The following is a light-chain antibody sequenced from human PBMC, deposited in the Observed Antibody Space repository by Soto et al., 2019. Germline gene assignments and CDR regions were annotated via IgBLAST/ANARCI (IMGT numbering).Light chain of an antibody. CDR1: QSVSSSY. V-gene: IGKV3D-20*02. Sequence: EIVLTQSPGTLSLSPGERATLSCRASQSVSSSYLAWYQQKPGQAPRFLIYGTSSRATGIPDRFSGSGSGTDFTLTISSLEPEDFAVYYCQQRSSLFTFGGGTKVDIK. CDR2: GTS. J-gene: IGKJ4*01. CDR3: QQRSSLFT.